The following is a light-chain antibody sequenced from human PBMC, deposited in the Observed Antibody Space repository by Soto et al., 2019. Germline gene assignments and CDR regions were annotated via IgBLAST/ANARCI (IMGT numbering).Light chain of an antibody. CDR3: ISYTSSSTYG. Sequence: QSVLTQPASVSGSPGQSITISCTGTSSDVGDYNYVSWYQQHPGKAPKLMIYDVSNRPSGVSNRFSGSKSGNTASLTISGLQAEDEADYYCISYTSSSTYGFGTGTKVTVL. CDR1: SSDVGDYNY. CDR2: DVS. V-gene: IGLV2-14*01. J-gene: IGLJ1*01.